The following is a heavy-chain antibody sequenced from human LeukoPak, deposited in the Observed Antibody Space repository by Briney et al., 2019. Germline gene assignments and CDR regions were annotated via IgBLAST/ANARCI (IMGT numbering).Heavy chain of an antibody. CDR3: AKSNGYRVYNWFDP. CDR2: VSGSGGST. D-gene: IGHD1-1*01. CDR1: GFTFSSYA. V-gene: IGHV3-23*01. J-gene: IGHJ5*02. Sequence: PGGSLRLSCAASGFTFSSYAKGWVRQAPGKGLEWVSSVSGSGGSTYYADSVKGRFTISRDNSNNTLYLQMNSLRAEDTAVYYCAKSNGYRVYNWFDPWGQGTLVTVSS.